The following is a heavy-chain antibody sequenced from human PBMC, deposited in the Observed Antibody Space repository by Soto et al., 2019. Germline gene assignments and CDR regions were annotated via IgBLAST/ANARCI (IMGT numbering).Heavy chain of an antibody. J-gene: IGHJ6*02. Sequence: PSETLSLTCAVYGGSFSGYYRSWIRQPPGKGLEWIGEINHSGSTNYNPSLKSRVTISVDTSKNQLSLKLSSVTAADTAVYYCASADYYDSSGYYSRKYYYYYYGMAVWGQGTTVTVSS. V-gene: IGHV4-34*01. CDR2: INHSGST. CDR3: ASADYYDSSGYYSRKYYYYYYGMAV. D-gene: IGHD3-22*01. CDR1: GGSFSGYY.